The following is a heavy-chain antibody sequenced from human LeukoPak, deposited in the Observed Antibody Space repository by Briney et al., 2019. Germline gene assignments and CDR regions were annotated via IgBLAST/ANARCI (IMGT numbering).Heavy chain of an antibody. V-gene: IGHV3-23*01. Sequence: GGSLRLSCAASGFTSSSYAMSWVRQAPGKGLEWVSAISGSGGSTCYADSVKGRFTISRDNSKNTLYLQMNSLRAEDTAVYYCAKDLGRYSSSWLDYWGQRTLVTVSS. CDR1: GFTSSSYA. CDR2: ISGSGGST. CDR3: AKDLGRYSSSWLDY. J-gene: IGHJ4*02. D-gene: IGHD6-13*01.